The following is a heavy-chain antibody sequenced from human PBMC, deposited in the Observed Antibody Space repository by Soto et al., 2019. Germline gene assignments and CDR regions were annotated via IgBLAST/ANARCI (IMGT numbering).Heavy chain of an antibody. V-gene: IGHV4-34*01. Sequence: QVQLQQWGAGLLKPSETLSLTCAVYGGSFSGYYWSWIRQPPGKGLEWIGEINHSGSTNYNPSLKSRVTISVHTSKNHFSLKLSSGTAADTAVYYCARVQWELPYYYYYGMDVWGQGTTVTVSS. CDR3: ARVQWELPYYYYYGMDV. CDR1: GGSFSGYY. D-gene: IGHD1-26*01. CDR2: INHSGST. J-gene: IGHJ6*02.